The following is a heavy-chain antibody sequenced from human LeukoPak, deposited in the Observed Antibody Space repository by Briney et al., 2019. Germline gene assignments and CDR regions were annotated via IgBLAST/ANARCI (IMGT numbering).Heavy chain of an antibody. Sequence: PSQTLSLTCTVSGGSLSSGSYYWRWLRQPGGKGLEWIGCIYTSESTNYNPFLKSRGTISVDTYKNQFSLKLSSVTAADTAVYYCARVMATILTWFDPWGQGTLVTVSS. CDR2: IYTSEST. J-gene: IGHJ5*02. V-gene: IGHV4-61*02. D-gene: IGHD5-24*01. CDR3: ARVMATILTWFDP. CDR1: GGSLSSGSYY.